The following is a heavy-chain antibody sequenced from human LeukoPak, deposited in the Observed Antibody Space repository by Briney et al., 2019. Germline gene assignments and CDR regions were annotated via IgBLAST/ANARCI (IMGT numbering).Heavy chain of an antibody. CDR3: AREGNYDSSGPDAFDI. J-gene: IGHJ3*02. CDR1: GGSISSGGYY. Sequence: SETLSLTCTVSGGSISSGGYYWSWIRQHPEKGLEWIGYIYYSGSTYYNPSLKSRVTISVDTSKNQFSLKLSSVTAADTAVYYCAREGNYDSSGPDAFDIWGQGTMVTVSS. CDR2: IYYSGST. D-gene: IGHD3-22*01. V-gene: IGHV4-31*03.